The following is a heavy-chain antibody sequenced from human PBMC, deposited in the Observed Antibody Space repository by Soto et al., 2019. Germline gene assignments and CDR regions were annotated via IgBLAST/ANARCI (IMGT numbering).Heavy chain of an antibody. V-gene: IGHV3-30-3*01. CDR1: GFTFSSYA. D-gene: IGHD3-16*01. Sequence: GGSLRLSCAASGFTFSSYAMHWVRQAPGKGLEWVAVISYDGSNKYYADSVKGRFTISRDNSKNTLYLQMNSLRAEDTAVYYCARDLRLGPVHDQYGMDVWGQGTTVTVSS. J-gene: IGHJ6*02. CDR3: ARDLRLGPVHDQYGMDV. CDR2: ISYDGSNK.